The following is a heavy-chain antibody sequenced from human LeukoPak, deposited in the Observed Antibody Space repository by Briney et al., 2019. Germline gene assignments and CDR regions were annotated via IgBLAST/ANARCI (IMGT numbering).Heavy chain of an antibody. CDR3: ASYGDPAFDY. J-gene: IGHJ4*02. Sequence: ASVKVSCKASGGTFSSYAISWVRQAPGQGLEWMGGIIPIFGTANYAQKFQGRVTITADESTSTAYMELSSLRSEDTAVYYCASYGDPAFDYWGQGTLVTVSS. CDR1: GGTFSSYA. V-gene: IGHV1-69*13. D-gene: IGHD4-17*01. CDR2: IIPIFGTA.